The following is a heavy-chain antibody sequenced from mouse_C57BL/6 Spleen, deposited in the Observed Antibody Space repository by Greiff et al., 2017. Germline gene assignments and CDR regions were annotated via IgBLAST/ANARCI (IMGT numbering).Heavy chain of an antibody. CDR1: GYSITSGYY. CDR2: ISYDGSN. Sequence: EVKLQESGPGLVKPSQSLSLTCSVTGYSITSGYYWNWIRQFPGNKLEWMGYISYDGSNNYNPSLKNRISITRDTSKNQFFLKLNSLTTEDTATYYCAREPHYYLDYWGQGTTLTVSS. CDR3: AREPHYYLDY. J-gene: IGHJ2*01. V-gene: IGHV3-6*01.